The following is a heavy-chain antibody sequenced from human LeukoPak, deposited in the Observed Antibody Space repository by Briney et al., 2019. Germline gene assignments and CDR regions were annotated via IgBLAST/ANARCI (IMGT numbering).Heavy chain of an antibody. CDR2: IYYSGST. J-gene: IGHJ5*02. CDR1: GGPISSYY. CDR3: AREAVVAATNWFDP. V-gene: IGHV4-59*01. D-gene: IGHD2-15*01. Sequence: PSETLSLTCTVSGGPISSYYWSWIRQPPGKGMEWIGYIYYSGSTNYNPSLNSRVTTSVDTSKHQFSLKLSSVTAADTAVYYCAREAVVAATNWFDPWGQGTLVTVSS.